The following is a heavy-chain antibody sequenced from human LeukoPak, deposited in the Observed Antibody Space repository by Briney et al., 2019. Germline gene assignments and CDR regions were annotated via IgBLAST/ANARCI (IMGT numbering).Heavy chain of an antibody. CDR3: ARDRLRYCGGDCYPDY. CDR1: GYTFTRYG. D-gene: IGHD2-21*02. Sequence: ASVKVSCKASGYTFTRYGISWVRQAPGQGLEWMGWISAYNGNTNYAQKLQGRVTMTTDTSTSTAYMELRSLRSDDTAVYYCARDRLRYCGGDCYPDYWGQGTLVTVSS. V-gene: IGHV1-18*01. CDR2: ISAYNGNT. J-gene: IGHJ4*02.